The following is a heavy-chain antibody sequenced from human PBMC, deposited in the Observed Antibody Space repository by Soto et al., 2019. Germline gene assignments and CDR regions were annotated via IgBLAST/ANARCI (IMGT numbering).Heavy chain of an antibody. CDR1: GTSVINDY. Sequence: SETLSLTCTVTGTSVINDYWNWIRQPPGKGLEWIGFVYDSGSTSYNSSLKSRLTISVDTSKNQFSLKLSSVTAADTAVYYCARRDDCTNGNCLMNYFDSWGPGLLVT. V-gene: IGHV4-59*02. CDR3: ARRDDCTNGNCLMNYFDS. J-gene: IGHJ4*02. CDR2: VYDSGST. D-gene: IGHD2-8*01.